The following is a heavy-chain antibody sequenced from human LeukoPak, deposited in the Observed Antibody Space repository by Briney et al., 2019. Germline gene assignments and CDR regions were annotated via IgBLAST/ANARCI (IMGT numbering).Heavy chain of an antibody. CDR3: ANTLNDYGGAFDI. CDR1: GFTFSSYG. D-gene: IGHD4-23*01. CDR2: IRYDGSNK. J-gene: IGHJ3*02. V-gene: IGHV3-30*02. Sequence: GGSLRLSCAASGFTFSSYGMHWVRQAPGKGLEWVALIRYDGSNKYYADSVKGRFTISRDNSKNTLYLQMNSLRAEDTAVYYCANTLNDYGGAFDIWGQGTMVTVSS.